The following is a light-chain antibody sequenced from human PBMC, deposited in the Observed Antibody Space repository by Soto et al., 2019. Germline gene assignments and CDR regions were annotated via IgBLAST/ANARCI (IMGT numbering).Light chain of an antibody. V-gene: IGLV2-14*01. J-gene: IGLJ2*01. CDR3: SSYTSDSTFLV. Sequence: QSALTQPASVSGSPGQSITISCTGTSSDVGAYNYVSWYQQHPGKAPKLMIFEVTNRPSGISTRFSGSKSGYTASLTISGLQPEYEADYYCSSYTSDSTFLVFGGGTKLTVL. CDR1: SSDVGAYNY. CDR2: EVT.